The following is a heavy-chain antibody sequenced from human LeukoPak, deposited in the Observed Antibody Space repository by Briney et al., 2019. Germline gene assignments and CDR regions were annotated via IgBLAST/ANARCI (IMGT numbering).Heavy chain of an antibody. CDR1: GDSISGGGSS. D-gene: IGHD3-10*01. V-gene: IGHV4-31*03. CDR2: IYDSGNT. Sequence: SQTLSLTCTVSGDSISGGGSSWTWIRQHPGKGPEWIGYIYDSGNTYYNPSLKSRVNISVDTSKNQFSLKLNSVTAADTAVYYCARDRSDSTTRFFDYWGQGTLVTVSS. J-gene: IGHJ4*02. CDR3: ARDRSDSTTRFFDY.